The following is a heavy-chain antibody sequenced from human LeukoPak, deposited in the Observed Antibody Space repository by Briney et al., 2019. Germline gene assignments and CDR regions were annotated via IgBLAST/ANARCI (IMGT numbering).Heavy chain of an antibody. J-gene: IGHJ4*02. CDR1: GGSISSSSYY. D-gene: IGHD1-26*01. Sequence: SETLSLTCTVSGGSISSSSYYWGWIRQPPGKGLEWIGSIYYSGSTYYNPSLKSRVTISVDTSKNQFSLKLSSVTAADTAVYYCASLRERSYYARGFDYWGQETLVTVSS. CDR3: ASLRERSYYARGFDY. V-gene: IGHV4-39*01. CDR2: IYYSGST.